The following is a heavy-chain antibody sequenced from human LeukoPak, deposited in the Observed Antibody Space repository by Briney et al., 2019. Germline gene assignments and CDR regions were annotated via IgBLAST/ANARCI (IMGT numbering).Heavy chain of an antibody. V-gene: IGHV1-2*02. J-gene: IGHJ6*03. Sequence: ASVKVSCKASGYTFTSYGISWVRQAPGQGLEWMGWINPNSGGTNYAQKFQGRVTMTRDTSISTAYMELSRLRSDDTAVYYCARVRASEYSSSWYLGVYYYYYYMDVWGKGTTVTISS. CDR2: INPNSGGT. CDR1: GYTFTSYG. D-gene: IGHD6-13*01. CDR3: ARVRASEYSSSWYLGVYYYYYYMDV.